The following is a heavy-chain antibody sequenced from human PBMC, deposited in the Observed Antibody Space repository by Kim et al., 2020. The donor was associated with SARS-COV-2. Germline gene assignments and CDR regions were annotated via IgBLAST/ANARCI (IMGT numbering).Heavy chain of an antibody. V-gene: IGHV3-13*05. J-gene: IGHJ3*02. D-gene: IGHD6-13*01. Sequence: GGSLRLSCAASGFTFSSYDMHWVRQATGKGLEWVSAIGTAGDPYYPGSVKGRFTISRENAKNSLYLQMNSLRAGDTAVYYCARGRSIAAAGTHGAFDIWGQGTMVTVSS. CDR2: IGTAGDP. CDR1: GFTFSSYD. CDR3: ARGRSIAAAGTHGAFDI.